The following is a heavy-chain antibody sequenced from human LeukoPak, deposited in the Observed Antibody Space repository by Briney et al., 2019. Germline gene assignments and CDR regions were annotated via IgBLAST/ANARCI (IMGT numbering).Heavy chain of an antibody. CDR2: IYYSGTT. CDR3: ARVSVTVPSIYFDF. Sequence: SQTLSLTCFVSGASISGADHYWSWIRQPPGKGLEWIGDIYYSGTTSYNPSLKSRVLISVDTSKNHFSLKLSSVTAADTAMYYCARVSVTVPSIYFDFWGQGTLVTVSS. V-gene: IGHV4-30-4*01. D-gene: IGHD2/OR15-2a*01. CDR1: GASISGADHY. J-gene: IGHJ4*02.